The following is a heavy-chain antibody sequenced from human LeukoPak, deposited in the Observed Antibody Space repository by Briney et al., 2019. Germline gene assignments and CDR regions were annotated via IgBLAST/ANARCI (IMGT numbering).Heavy chain of an antibody. CDR1: GGSISSSSYY. CDR2: IYYSGST. Sequence: SETLSLTCTVSGGSISSSSYYWGWIRQPPGKGLEWIGSIYYSGSTYYNPSLKSRVTISVDTSKNQFSLKLSSVTAADTAVYYCARLFTTWSGWYKGSYYFDYWGQGTLVTVSS. J-gene: IGHJ4*02. CDR3: ARLFTTWSGWYKGSYYFDY. V-gene: IGHV4-39*01. D-gene: IGHD6-19*01.